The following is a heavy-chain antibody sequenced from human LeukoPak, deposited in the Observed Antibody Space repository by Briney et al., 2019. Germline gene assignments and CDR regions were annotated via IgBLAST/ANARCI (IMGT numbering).Heavy chain of an antibody. CDR1: GGSISSSNW. D-gene: IGHD5-18*01. J-gene: IGHJ6*03. CDR3: ARGGGYSYYYYMDV. V-gene: IGHV4-4*02. Sequence: SETLSLTCAVSGGSISSSNWWSWVRQPPGKGLEWIGEIYHSGSTNYNPSLKSRVTISVDKSKNQFSLKLSSVTAADTAVYYCARGGGYSYYYYMDVWGKGTTVTVSS. CDR2: IYHSGST.